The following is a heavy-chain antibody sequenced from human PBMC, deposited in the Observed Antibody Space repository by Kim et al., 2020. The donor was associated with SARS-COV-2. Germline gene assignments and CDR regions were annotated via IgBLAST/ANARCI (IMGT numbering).Heavy chain of an antibody. J-gene: IGHJ4*02. CDR3: ATPGCGATKWGLLPLDY. CDR2: FDPEDGET. Sequence: ASVKVSCKVSGYTLTELSMHWVRQAPGKGLEWMGGFDPEDGETIYAQKFQGRVTMTEDTSTDTAYMELSSLRSEDKAVYYCATPGCGATKWGLLPLDYWGPGAPGSLSS. V-gene: IGHV1-24*01. CDR1: GYTLTELS. D-gene: IGHD1-26*01.